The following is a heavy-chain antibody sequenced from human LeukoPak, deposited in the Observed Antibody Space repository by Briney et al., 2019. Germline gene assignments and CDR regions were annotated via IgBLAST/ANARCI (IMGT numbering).Heavy chain of an antibody. CDR3: ARLKSGSSRWYLDVFDI. V-gene: IGHV5-51*01. CDR1: GYSFTGYW. D-gene: IGHD6-19*01. CDR2: IYPGDSHT. J-gene: IGHJ3*02. Sequence: GESLRISGRGSGYSFTGYWIGWVRQMPGKGLECFGIIYPGDSHTRYSPSCQGQVTIPAAKSSSTAYPKWSSLKASDTAMYYCARLKSGSSRWYLDVFDIWAHGTMVTVSS.